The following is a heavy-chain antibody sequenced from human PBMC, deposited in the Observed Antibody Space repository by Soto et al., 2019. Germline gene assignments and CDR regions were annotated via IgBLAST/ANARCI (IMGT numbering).Heavy chain of an antibody. CDR1: GGTFSSYA. CDR2: IIPIFGTA. Sequence: QVQLVQSVAEVKNPGSSVKVSCKASGGTFSSYAISWVRQAPGQGLEWMGGIIPIFGTANYAQKFQGRVTITADKSTSTAYMELSSLRSEDTAVYYCARVRYSGSPGGFDYWGQGTLVTVSS. CDR3: ARVRYSGSPGGFDY. V-gene: IGHV1-69*06. J-gene: IGHJ4*02. D-gene: IGHD1-26*01.